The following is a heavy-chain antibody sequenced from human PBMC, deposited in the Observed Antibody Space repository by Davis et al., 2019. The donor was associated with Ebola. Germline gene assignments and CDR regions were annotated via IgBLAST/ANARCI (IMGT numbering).Heavy chain of an antibody. CDR1: GGSFSGYY. CDR3: ARAIAPSINDAFDI. V-gene: IGHV4-34*01. D-gene: IGHD5-12*01. J-gene: IGHJ3*02. CDR2: IGHRGNT. Sequence: GSLRLSCAVYGGSFSGYYWNWIRQPPGKGLEWIGEIGHRGNTNYNPSLKSRGTIAVDTSKNQFSLRLSSLTAADTAVYYCARAIAPSINDAFDIWGQGTMVTVSS.